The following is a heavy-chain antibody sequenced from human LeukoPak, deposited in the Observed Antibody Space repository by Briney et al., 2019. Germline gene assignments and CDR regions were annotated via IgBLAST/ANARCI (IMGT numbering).Heavy chain of an antibody. CDR3: AREAPVGPVLRFLEWLPDY. J-gene: IGHJ4*02. D-gene: IGHD3-3*01. CDR1: GGSFSGYY. V-gene: IGHV4-34*01. Sequence: SETLSLTCAVYGGSFSGYYWSWIRQPPGKGLEWIGEINHSGSTNYNPSLKSRVTISVDTSKNQFSLKLSSVTAADTAVYYCAREAPVGPVLRFLEWLPDYWGQGTLVTVSS. CDR2: INHSGST.